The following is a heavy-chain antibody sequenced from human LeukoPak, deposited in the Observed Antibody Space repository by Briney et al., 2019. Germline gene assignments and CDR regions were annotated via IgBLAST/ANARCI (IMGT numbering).Heavy chain of an antibody. CDR1: GFTFSSYA. CDR3: ASVDY. J-gene: IGHJ4*02. V-gene: IGHV3-23*01. CDR2: ISTSGGST. Sequence: EVSLTLSCAASGFTFSSYAMSWVRQAPGKGLEWLSAISTSGGSTYYAVSLKGGFTIPRNNSKISMSLSMNSLRAEDTAVYYCASVDYWGQGTLVTVSS.